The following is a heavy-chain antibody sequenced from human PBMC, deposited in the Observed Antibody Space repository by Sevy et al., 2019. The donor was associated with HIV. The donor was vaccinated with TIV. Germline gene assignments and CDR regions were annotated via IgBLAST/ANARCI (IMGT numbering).Heavy chain of an antibody. V-gene: IGHV3-11*01. CDR3: VGRRYSPAYSWSYHFDY. D-gene: IGHD3-16*01. CDR1: GFDFSDYY. Sequence: GGSLRLSCAASGFDFSDYYMNWIRQTPGKGLEWISYISVSSSAKYYTNSVKGRFAISRDNARNALYLQMASLRVEDTAVYFCVGRRYSPAYSWSYHFDYWCQGPLVTFSS. J-gene: IGHJ4*02. CDR2: ISVSSSAK.